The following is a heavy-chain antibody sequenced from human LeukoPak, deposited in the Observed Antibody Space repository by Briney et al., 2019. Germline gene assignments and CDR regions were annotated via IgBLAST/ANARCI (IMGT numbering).Heavy chain of an antibody. CDR2: IYTSGST. CDR3: ARGQYYYGSGSYYYGYYYYRDV. J-gene: IGHJ6*03. V-gene: IGHV4-4*07. D-gene: IGHD3-10*01. CDR1: GGSISSYY. Sequence: SETLSLTCTVSGGSISSYYWSWIRQPAGKGLEWIGRIYTSGSTNYNPSLKSRVTMSVDTSKNQFSLKLSSVTAADTAVYYCARGQYYYGSGSYYYGYYYYRDVWGKGTTVTVSS.